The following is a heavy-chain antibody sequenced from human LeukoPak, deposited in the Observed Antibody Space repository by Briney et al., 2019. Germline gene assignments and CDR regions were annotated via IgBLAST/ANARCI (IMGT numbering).Heavy chain of an antibody. CDR2: ISWNSGSM. J-gene: IGHJ3*02. CDR3: ARGLYTYYYDSSAGRDAFDI. CDR1: GFTFDDYA. D-gene: IGHD3-22*01. V-gene: IGHV3-9*01. Sequence: PGGSLRLSCAASGFTFDDYAMHWVRQAPGKGLEWVSGISWNSGSMGYADSVKGRFTISRDNAKNSLYLQMNSLRAEDTALYYCARGLYTYYYDSSAGRDAFDIWGQGTMVAVSS.